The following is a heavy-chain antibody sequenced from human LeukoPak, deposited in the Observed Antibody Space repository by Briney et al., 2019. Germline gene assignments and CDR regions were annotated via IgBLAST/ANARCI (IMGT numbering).Heavy chain of an antibody. CDR3: VKDIGSGSYRYGGYFDY. D-gene: IGHD1-26*01. J-gene: IGHJ4*02. CDR2: ISRIGDST. CDR1: GFPFDDKA. Sequence: NPGGSLRLSCAASGFPFDDKAMHWVRQAPGKGLEWVAGISRIGDSTGYADSVKGRFTISRDNAKNSLYLQMNSLRAEDMALYYCVKDIGSGSYRYGGYFDYWGQGTLVTVSS. V-gene: IGHV3-9*03.